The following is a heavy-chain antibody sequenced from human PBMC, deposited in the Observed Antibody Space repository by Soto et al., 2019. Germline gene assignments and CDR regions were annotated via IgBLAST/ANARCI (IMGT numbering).Heavy chain of an antibody. Sequence: GASVKVSFKASGCAFVRDGLSWVRQAPGQGLEWMGGIIPLFATPKYAQKFQGRVTVTVDEDTNTAYMEMRRLRSEDTAVYFCARALGLSYFDSWGQGTLVTVS. CDR2: IIPLFATP. CDR3: ARALGLSYFDS. CDR1: GCAFVRDG. J-gene: IGHJ4*02. D-gene: IGHD2-15*01. V-gene: IGHV1-69*13.